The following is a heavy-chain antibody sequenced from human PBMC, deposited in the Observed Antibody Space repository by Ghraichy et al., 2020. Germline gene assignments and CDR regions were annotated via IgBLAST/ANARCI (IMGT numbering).Heavy chain of an antibody. Sequence: ASVKVSCKASGYTFTSYDINWVRQATVQGLEWMGWMHPNSGDTGYAQRFQGRITMTRDTSINTAYMELSSLTSEDTAVYYCTRNIALTGDFDYWGQGSLVTVSS. D-gene: IGHD7-27*01. CDR2: MHPNSGDT. V-gene: IGHV1-8*01. CDR1: GYTFTSYD. CDR3: TRNIALTGDFDY. J-gene: IGHJ4*02.